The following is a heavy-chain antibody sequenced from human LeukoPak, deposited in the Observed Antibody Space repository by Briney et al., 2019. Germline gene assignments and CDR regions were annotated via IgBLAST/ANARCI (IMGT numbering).Heavy chain of an antibody. D-gene: IGHD6-19*01. CDR2: IGGSGVRT. J-gene: IGHJ5*02. CDR1: GFTFTTYG. V-gene: IGHV3-23*01. CDR3: AKDSRSSGWYNWFDP. Sequence: PGGSLRLSCSASGFTFTTYGMNWVRQAPGKGLEWVSGIGGSGVRTYYADSVKGRFTISRDNSRNTVYLQMNSLRAEDTAVYYCAKDSRSSGWYNWFDPWGQGTLVTVSS.